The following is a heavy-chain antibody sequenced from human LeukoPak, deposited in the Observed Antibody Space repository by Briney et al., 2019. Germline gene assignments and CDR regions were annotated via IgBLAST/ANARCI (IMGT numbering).Heavy chain of an antibody. CDR1: GGTFSTHV. CDR2: IIPIFGIA. D-gene: IGHD6-13*01. J-gene: IGHJ5*02. V-gene: IGHV1-69*05. Sequence: SVKVSCKASGGTFSTHVISWVRQAPGQGLEWMGGIIPIFGIANYAQKFQDRVTITTDESTSTGYMKLSSLRSDDTAVYYCARSRIAAVNWFDPWGQGTLVTVSS. CDR3: ARSRIAAVNWFDP.